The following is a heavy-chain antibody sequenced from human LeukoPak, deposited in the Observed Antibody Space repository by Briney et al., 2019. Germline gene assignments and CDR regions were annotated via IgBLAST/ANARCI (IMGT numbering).Heavy chain of an antibody. V-gene: IGHV3-20*04. D-gene: IGHD5-18*01. Sequence: GGSLRLSCAASGFTFDDYGMSWFRQAPGKGLEWVSGINWNGGSTGYADSVKGRFTISRDNAKNSLYLQMNSLRAEDTALYYCARSGYSYGYGYYYYYMDVWGKGTTVTVSS. CDR1: GFTFDDYG. CDR2: INWNGGST. J-gene: IGHJ6*03. CDR3: ARSGYSYGYGYYYYYMDV.